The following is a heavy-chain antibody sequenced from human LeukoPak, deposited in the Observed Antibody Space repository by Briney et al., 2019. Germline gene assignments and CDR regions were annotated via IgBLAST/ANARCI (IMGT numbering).Heavy chain of an antibody. J-gene: IGHJ5*02. CDR3: ARHRWTIEVETSLGRGLGGWFDP. V-gene: IGHV4-34*01. CDR1: GFTVSSNY. CDR2: INHSGMS. Sequence: GSLRLSCAASGFTVSSNYMSWVRQPPGKGLEWIGEINHSGMSAYDPSLKSRVIISVDTSKKQFSLKLTSVTAADTAIYYCARHRWTIEVETSLGRGLGGWFDPWGQGSLVTVSS. D-gene: IGHD3-16*01.